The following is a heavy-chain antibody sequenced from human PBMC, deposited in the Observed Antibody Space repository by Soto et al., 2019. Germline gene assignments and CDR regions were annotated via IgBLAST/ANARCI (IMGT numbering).Heavy chain of an antibody. CDR3: ATDKYGAGRVGVHF. Sequence: QVQLVQSGAEVKKPGASLRVSCETSGGTSTIYTITWVRQAPGQGLQWMGRIVPTLRITNYAQEFQGRLTITADSSTSTAHIELTCLTSEDTAVYYCATDKYGAGRVGVHFWGQGTLVTVSS. CDR1: GGTSTIYT. D-gene: IGHD3-3*02. J-gene: IGHJ4*02. V-gene: IGHV1-69*08. CDR2: IVPTLRIT.